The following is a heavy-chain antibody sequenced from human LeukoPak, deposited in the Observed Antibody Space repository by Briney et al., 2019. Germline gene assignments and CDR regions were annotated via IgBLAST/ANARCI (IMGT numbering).Heavy chain of an antibody. CDR2: MNPNSGNT. CDR3: ARFKWELPPGGIQDPENYYYYYGMDV. J-gene: IGHJ6*02. D-gene: IGHD1-26*01. V-gene: IGHV1-8*01. Sequence: ASVKVSCKASGYTFTSYDINWVRQATGQGLEWMGWMNPNSGNTGYAQKFQGRVTMTRNTSISTAYMELSSLRSEDTAVYYCARFKWELPPGGIQDPENYYYYYGMDVWGQGTTVTVSS. CDR1: GYTFTSYD.